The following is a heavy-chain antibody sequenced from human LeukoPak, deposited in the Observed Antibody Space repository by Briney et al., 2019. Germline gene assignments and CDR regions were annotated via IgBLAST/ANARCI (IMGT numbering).Heavy chain of an antibody. Sequence: SSVKVSCKTSGGTFTSYAITWVRQAPGQGLEWMGKIIPISGTTNYAQKFQGRVTFTADESTSTAYMELSSLRSEDTALYYCARDRCSSTSCYVSYHYYYYMDVWGKGTTVTVSS. CDR1: GGTFTSYA. V-gene: IGHV1-69*15. J-gene: IGHJ6*03. CDR2: IIPISGTT. D-gene: IGHD2-2*01. CDR3: ARDRCSSTSCYVSYHYYYYMDV.